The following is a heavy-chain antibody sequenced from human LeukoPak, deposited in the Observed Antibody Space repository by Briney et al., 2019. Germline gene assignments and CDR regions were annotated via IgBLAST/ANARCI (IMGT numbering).Heavy chain of an antibody. V-gene: IGHV3-33*01. CDR3: ARDDCSTTPCYAY. D-gene: IGHD2-2*01. Sequence: PGGSLRLSCTTSGFTFTNYGINWVRQAPGKGLEWVAAIWYDGSKTSYTDSVKGRFTVSRDISKNTVCLQMNGLKAEDTAVYYCARDDCSTTPCYAYWGQGTLVTVSS. CDR2: IWYDGSKT. J-gene: IGHJ4*02. CDR1: GFTFTNYG.